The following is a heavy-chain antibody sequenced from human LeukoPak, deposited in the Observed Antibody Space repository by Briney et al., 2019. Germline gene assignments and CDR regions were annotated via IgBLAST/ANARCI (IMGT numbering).Heavy chain of an antibody. CDR3: AKSNSSGRYYFDY. Sequence: GESLKISCKGSGYSFTSYWIGWVRQMPGKGLEWMGIIYPGDSDTKYSPSFQGQVTISADKSITTAYLQWSSLKASDTAMYYCAKSNSSGRYYFDYWGQGTLVTVSS. CDR1: GYSFTSYW. J-gene: IGHJ4*02. V-gene: IGHV5-51*01. CDR2: IYPGDSDT. D-gene: IGHD6-19*01.